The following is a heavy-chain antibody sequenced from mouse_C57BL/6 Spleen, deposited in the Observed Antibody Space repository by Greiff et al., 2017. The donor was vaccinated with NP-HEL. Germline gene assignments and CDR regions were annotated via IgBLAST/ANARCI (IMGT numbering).Heavy chain of an antibody. CDR1: GFTFSSYA. D-gene: IGHD2-4*01. CDR2: ISDGGSYT. J-gene: IGHJ3*01. V-gene: IGHV5-4*01. Sequence: EVKVVESGGGLVKPGGSLKLSCAASGFTFSSYAMSWVRQTPEKRLEWVATISDGGSYTYYPDNVKGRFTISRDNAKNNLYLQMSHLKSEDTAMYYCAREGLGDYDWFAYWGQGTLVTVSA. CDR3: AREGLGDYDWFAY.